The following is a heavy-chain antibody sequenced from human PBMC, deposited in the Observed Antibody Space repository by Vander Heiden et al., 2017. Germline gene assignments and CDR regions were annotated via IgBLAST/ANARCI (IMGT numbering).Heavy chain of an antibody. CDR2: ISGSGGST. V-gene: IGHV3-23*01. J-gene: IGHJ4*02. CDR1: GFPFISYA. Sequence: EVQLLESGGGLVQPGWSLRLSCAASGFPFISYAMSWVRQAPGKGLEWVSAISGSGGSTYYADSVKGRFTISRDNSKNTLYLQMNSLRAEDTAVYYCAKEAWVVVTSMGGYWGQGTLVTVSS. D-gene: IGHD2-21*02. CDR3: AKEAWVVVTSMGGY.